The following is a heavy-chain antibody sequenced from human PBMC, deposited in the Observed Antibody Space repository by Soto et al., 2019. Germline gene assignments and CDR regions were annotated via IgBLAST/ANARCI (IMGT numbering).Heavy chain of an antibody. CDR3: AGTLIEAAGNGNCFDP. Sequence: PSETLSLTCTVSGGSISSGGYYWSWIRQHPGKGLEWIGYIYYSGSTYYNPSLKSRVTISVDTSKNQFSLKLSSVTAADTAVYYCAGTLIEAAGNGNCFDPWGQGTLVPVSS. CDR2: IYYSGST. CDR1: GGSISSGGYY. V-gene: IGHV4-31*03. D-gene: IGHD6-13*01. J-gene: IGHJ5*02.